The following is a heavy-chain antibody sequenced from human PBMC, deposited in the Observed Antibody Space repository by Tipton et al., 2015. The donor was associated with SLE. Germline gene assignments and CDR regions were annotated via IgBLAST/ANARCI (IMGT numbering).Heavy chain of an antibody. CDR2: IYTSGNT. V-gene: IGHV4-61*09. CDR1: GDSMTDDPYY. J-gene: IGHJ6*02. CDR3: ARGRSSTMYGLDI. D-gene: IGHD2/OR15-2a*01. Sequence: TLSLTCAVSGDSMTDDPYYYNWIRQPAGKGLEWIGQIYTSGNTNYHPSLKSRVTISLDTSKRHFSLNVASVTAADTAVYYCARGRSSTMYGLDIWGQGTAVSVSS.